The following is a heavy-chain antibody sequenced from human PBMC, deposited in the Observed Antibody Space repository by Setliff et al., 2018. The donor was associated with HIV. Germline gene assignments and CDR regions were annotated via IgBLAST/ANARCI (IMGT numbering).Heavy chain of an antibody. D-gene: IGHD3-10*01. Sequence: PGGSLRLSCAASGFTFSNSWMSWVRQAPGKGLEWVAVISDDGGQTYYAASVEGRFTIFRDNSKDTMYLQMHSLRGDDTAVYYCAREKGNTPTAYYLDYWGQGTLVTVSS. J-gene: IGHJ4*02. CDR2: ISDDGGQT. CDR1: GFTFSNSW. CDR3: AREKGNTPTAYYLDY. V-gene: IGHV3-30*03.